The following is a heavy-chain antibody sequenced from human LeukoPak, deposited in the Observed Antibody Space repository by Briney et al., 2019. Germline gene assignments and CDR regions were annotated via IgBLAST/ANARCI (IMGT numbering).Heavy chain of an antibody. D-gene: IGHD2-15*01. CDR2: IYYTGST. V-gene: IGHV4-31*03. CDR1: GGAIISGAYY. J-gene: IGHJ6*02. Sequence: SETLSLTCTVSGGAIISGAYYWNWIRQHPGKGLEWIGYIYYTGSTYYNPSLRSRVTMSLDRSKNQFSLRLSSVTAADSAVYYCARAAYCSDGACYPGRYYYYGLDVWGQGTTVTVSS. CDR3: ARAAYCSDGACYPGRYYYYGLDV.